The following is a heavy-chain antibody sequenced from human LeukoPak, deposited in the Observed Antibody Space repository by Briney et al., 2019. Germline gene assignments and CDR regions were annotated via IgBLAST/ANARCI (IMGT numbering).Heavy chain of an antibody. CDR3: ARAAFTSGTPRGFDY. CDR1: GDSVSGNSVA. Sequence: SQTLSLTCAISGDSVSGNSVAWNWLRQSPLRGLEWLGRTYYRSNLYHDYAISVKSRMTITPDTSKNQFTLQLISVTPEDTAVYYCARAAFTSGTPRGFDYWGQGTLVTVSS. CDR2: TYYRSNLYH. D-gene: IGHD6-19*01. J-gene: IGHJ4*02. V-gene: IGHV6-1*01.